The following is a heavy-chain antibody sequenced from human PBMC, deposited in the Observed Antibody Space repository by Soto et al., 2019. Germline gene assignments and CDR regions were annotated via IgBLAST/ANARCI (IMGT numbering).Heavy chain of an antibody. D-gene: IGHD1-1*01. CDR3: AKEGPITNWYFDY. Sequence: QVELVESGGGVVQPGRSLRLSCAASGFTFSSYGMHWVRQAPGKGLEWVAVISYDGNLAYYADSVKGRFTISRDNSKNPLYLQMNSLRTEATAIYYCAKEGPITNWYFDYWGQGTLVTVSS. CDR2: ISYDGNLA. V-gene: IGHV3-30*18. J-gene: IGHJ4*02. CDR1: GFTFSSYG.